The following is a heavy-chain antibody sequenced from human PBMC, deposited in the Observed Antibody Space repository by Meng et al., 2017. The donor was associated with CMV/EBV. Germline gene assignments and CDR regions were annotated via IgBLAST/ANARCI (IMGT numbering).Heavy chain of an antibody. CDR2: ISAYNGNT. Sequence: ASVKVSCKASGYTFTSYGISWVRQAPGQGLEWMGWISAYNGNTNYAQELQGRVTMTTDTSTSTAYMELRSLRSDDTAVYYCARGEPSWELLTGYYYYGMDVWGQGTTVTVSS. CDR3: ARGEPSWELLTGYYYYGMDV. D-gene: IGHD1-26*01. V-gene: IGHV1-18*01. J-gene: IGHJ6*02. CDR1: GYTFTSYG.